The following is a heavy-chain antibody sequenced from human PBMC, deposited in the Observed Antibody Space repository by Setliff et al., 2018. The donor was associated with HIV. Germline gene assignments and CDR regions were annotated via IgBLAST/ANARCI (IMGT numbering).Heavy chain of an antibody. Sequence: SETLSLTCAVSGYSVSSGYYWGWIRQPPGKGLEWIASIYYSGSTYYAPSLKSRVTISVDTSRNQFSLKLSSVTAADTAVYYCARGGYGGGWPRAFDYWGQGTLVTVSS. V-gene: IGHV4-38-2*01. CDR3: ARGGYGGGWPRAFDY. D-gene: IGHD5-18*01. CDR1: GYSVSSGYY. CDR2: IYYSGST. J-gene: IGHJ4*02.